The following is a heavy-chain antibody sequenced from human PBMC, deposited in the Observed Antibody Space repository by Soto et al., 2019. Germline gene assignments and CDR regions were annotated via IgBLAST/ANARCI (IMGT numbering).Heavy chain of an antibody. CDR3: TSSLVRSYYCCYYGMDV. V-gene: IGHV3-15*01. CDR2: IKSKTDGGTT. J-gene: IGHJ6*02. D-gene: IGHD6-13*01. CDR1: GFTFSNAW. Sequence: PGGSLRLSCAASGFTFSNAWMSWVRQAPGKGLEWVGRIKSKTDGGTTDYASPVKGRFTISRDDSKHTLHLQMNSLKTEDTAVYYCTSSLVRSYYCCYYGMDVWGQGTTVTVSS.